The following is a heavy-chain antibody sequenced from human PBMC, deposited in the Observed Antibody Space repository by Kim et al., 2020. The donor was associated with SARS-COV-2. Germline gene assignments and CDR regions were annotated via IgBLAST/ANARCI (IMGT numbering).Heavy chain of an antibody. Sequence: GGSLRLSCAASGLPFETYWMAWVRQAPGKGPEWVAYIRHDGNEIYYGDSVKGRFTISRDNAKNSLYLQMNSLRVEDTAIYYCARDWGDVWGKGTLVTVSS. D-gene: IGHD3-16*01. V-gene: IGHV3-7*01. J-gene: IGHJ4*02. CDR2: IRHDGNEI. CDR3: ARDWGDV. CDR1: GLPFETYW.